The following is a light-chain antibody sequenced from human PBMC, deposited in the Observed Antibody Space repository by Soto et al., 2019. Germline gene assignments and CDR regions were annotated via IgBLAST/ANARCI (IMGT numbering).Light chain of an antibody. CDR1: QSVSSSY. V-gene: IGKV3-20*01. CDR2: GAS. J-gene: IGKJ2*01. Sequence: EIVLTQSPGTLSLSPGERATLSCRACQSVSSSYLAWYQQKPGQAPRLLIYGASSRATGIPDRFSGSGSGTDFTLTISRLEPEDFAVYYRQQYGSSTTFGQGTKLEIK. CDR3: QQYGSSTT.